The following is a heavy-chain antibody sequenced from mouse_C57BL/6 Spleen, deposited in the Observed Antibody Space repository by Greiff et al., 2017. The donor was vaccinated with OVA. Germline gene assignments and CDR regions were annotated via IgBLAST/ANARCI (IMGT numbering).Heavy chain of an antibody. Sequence: DVKLVESEGGLVQPGSSMKLSCTASGFTFSDYYMAWVRQVPEKGLEWVANINYDGSSTYYLDSLKSRFIISRDNAKNILYLQMSSLKSEDTATYYCARAGGGYAYAMDYWGQGTSVTVSS. CDR3: ARAGGGYAYAMDY. D-gene: IGHD2-2*01. V-gene: IGHV5-16*01. J-gene: IGHJ4*01. CDR1: GFTFSDYY. CDR2: INYDGSST.